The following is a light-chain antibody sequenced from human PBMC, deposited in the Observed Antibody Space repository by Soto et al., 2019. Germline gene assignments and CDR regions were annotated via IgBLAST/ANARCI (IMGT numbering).Light chain of an antibody. CDR1: SSDGGGYNY. V-gene: IGLV2-14*01. CDR2: DAS. J-gene: IGLJ1*01. Sequence: QSVLTQPASVSRSPGQSIRISCTATSSDGGGYNYVAWYQQHSGKAPKPMIYDASNRPSGVSNRFPGSNSGNTAPLTLPWLQAEDEADYYCGSYASSSTLYAFGTGTKVTVL. CDR3: GSYASSSTLYA.